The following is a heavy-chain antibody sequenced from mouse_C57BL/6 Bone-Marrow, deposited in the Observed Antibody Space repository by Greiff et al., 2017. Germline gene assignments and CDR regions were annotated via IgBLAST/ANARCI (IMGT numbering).Heavy chain of an antibody. V-gene: IGHV1-9*01. CDR1: GYTFTGYW. CDR2: ILPGSGST. J-gene: IGHJ1*03. D-gene: IGHD1-1*01. Sequence: QVQLKESGAELMKPGASVKLSCKATGYTFTGYWIEWVKQRPGHGLEWIGEILPGSGSTNYNEKFKGKATFTAATSSNTAYMQLSSLTTEDSDIYYCARYAAYEAAYDGNSWYFDVWGTGTTVTVSS. CDR3: ARYAAYEAAYDGNSWYFDV.